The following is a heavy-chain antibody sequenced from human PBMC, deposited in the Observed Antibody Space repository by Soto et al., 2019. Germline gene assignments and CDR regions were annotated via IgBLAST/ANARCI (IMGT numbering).Heavy chain of an antibody. CDR1: GGSISSSSYY. CDR3: ASPSSSSLDIFDY. CDR2: IYYSGST. Sequence: SETLSLTCTVSGGSISSSSYYWGWIRQPPGKGLEWIGSIYYSGSTYYDPSLKSRFTISVDTSKNQFSLKLSSVTAADTAVYYCASPSSSSLDIFDYWGQGTLVTVSS. J-gene: IGHJ4*02. V-gene: IGHV4-39*01. D-gene: IGHD6-6*01.